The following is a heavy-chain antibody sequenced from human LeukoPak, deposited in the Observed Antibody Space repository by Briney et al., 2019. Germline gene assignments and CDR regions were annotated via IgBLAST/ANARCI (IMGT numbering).Heavy chain of an antibody. Sequence: GESLQISCKGLGYSFSSYSIGWARQMPGKGLEWMGIIYPDVSDTRYSPSFQGQVTISADRSFSTAYLRWSSLKASDTAMYYCARQYYDFWSGYPRQTYYFDYWGQGTLVTVSS. CDR1: GYSFSSYS. CDR2: IYPDVSDT. J-gene: IGHJ4*02. D-gene: IGHD3-3*01. V-gene: IGHV5-51*01. CDR3: ARQYYDFWSGYPRQTYYFDY.